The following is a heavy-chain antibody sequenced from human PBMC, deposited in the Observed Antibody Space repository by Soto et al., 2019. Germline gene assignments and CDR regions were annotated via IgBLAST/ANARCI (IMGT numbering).Heavy chain of an antibody. J-gene: IGHJ4*02. V-gene: IGHV3-73*01. D-gene: IGHD2-15*01. CDR3: TREVVAANDY. CDR1: GVTFSGSA. CDR2: IRSKANSYAT. Sequence: AGGSLRLSCAASGVTFSGSAMHWVRQASGKGLEWVGRIRSKANSYATAYAASVKGRFTISRDDSKNTAYLQMNSLKTEDTAVYYCTREVVAANDYWGQGTLVTVSS.